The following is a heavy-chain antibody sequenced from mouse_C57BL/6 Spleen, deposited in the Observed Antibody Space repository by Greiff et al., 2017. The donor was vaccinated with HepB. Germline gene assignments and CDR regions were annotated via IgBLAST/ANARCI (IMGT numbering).Heavy chain of an antibody. J-gene: IGHJ2*01. CDR1: GFTFSSYG. CDR3: AREGGLLLFDY. CDR2: ISSGGSYT. D-gene: IGHD1-1*01. V-gene: IGHV5-6*01. Sequence: EVKLVESGGDLVKPGGSLKLSCAASGFTFSSYGMSWVRQTPDKRLEWVATISSGGSYTYYPDSVKGRFTISRDNAKNTLYLQMSSLKSEDTAMYYCAREGGLLLFDYWGQGTTLTVSS.